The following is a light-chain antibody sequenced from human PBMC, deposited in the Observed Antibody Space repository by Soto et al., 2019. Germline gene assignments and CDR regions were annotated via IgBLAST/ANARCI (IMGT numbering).Light chain of an antibody. J-gene: IGKJ4*01. CDR2: VAS. V-gene: IGKV3-15*01. CDR3: QQYNVWPLT. CDR1: QSVNSN. Sequence: EIVMTQSPVTLSVSPGDRATLSCRASQSVNSNLAWYQHKPGQTPKLLIYVASPRATGIPARFSGSGSGTEFTITISSLQSEDFAVYYCQQYNVWPLTFGGGTKVEFK.